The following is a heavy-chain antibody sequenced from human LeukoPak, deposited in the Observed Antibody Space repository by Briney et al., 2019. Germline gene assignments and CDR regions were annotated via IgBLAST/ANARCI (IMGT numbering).Heavy chain of an antibody. CDR2: ISSSSSYI. J-gene: IGHJ4*02. CDR1: GFTFGSYG. CDR3: AREKDSYGTYYFDY. Sequence: PGGSLRLSCAASGFTFGSYGMSWVRQTPGKGLEWVSSISSSSSYIYYADSVKGRFTISRDNAKNSLYLQMNSLRAEDTAVYYCAREKDSYGTYYFDYWGQGTLVTVSS. D-gene: IGHD5-18*01. V-gene: IGHV3-21*01.